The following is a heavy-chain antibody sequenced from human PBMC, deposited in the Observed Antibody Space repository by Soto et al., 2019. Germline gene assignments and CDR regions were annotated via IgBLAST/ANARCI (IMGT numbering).Heavy chain of an antibody. Sequence: WVRQAPGKALEWLALIDWDDDKYYSTSLKTRLTISKDTSKNQVVLTMTNMDPVDTATYYCARTLQAVAGHYGMDVWGQGTTVTVSS. D-gene: IGHD6-19*01. V-gene: IGHV2-70*18. CDR3: ARTLQAVAGHYGMDV. J-gene: IGHJ6*02. CDR2: IDWDDDK.